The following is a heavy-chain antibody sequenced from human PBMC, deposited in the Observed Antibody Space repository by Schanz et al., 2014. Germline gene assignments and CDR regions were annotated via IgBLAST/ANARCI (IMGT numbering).Heavy chain of an antibody. V-gene: IGHV3-23*01. D-gene: IGHD4-17*01. CDR1: GFTFSIYG. CDR2: MIGSGSSV. J-gene: IGHJ4*02. CDR3: AKDRRLPHYGTGSDFDY. Sequence: EVQLLESGGGLVQPGGSLRLSCAASGFTFSIYGMSWVRQAPGKGLEWVSRMIGSGSSVFYADSVKGRFTISRDNLKNTVYLQMNSLRAGDTAVYYCAKDRRLPHYGTGSDFDYWGQGTLVAVSS.